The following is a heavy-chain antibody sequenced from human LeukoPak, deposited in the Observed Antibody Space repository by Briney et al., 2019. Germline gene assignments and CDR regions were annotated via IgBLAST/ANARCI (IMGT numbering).Heavy chain of an antibody. D-gene: IGHD3-22*01. V-gene: IGHV4-34*01. J-gene: IGHJ4*01. CDR3: ARDLGRSGYYGIEY. Sequence: SETLSLTCAVYGGSSSGYYWSWIRQPPGKGLEWLGEINHSGSTNYNPSLKSRVTISVDTSKNQFSLKLSSVTAADTAIYYCARDLGRSGYYGIEYWGHGTLVTVSS. CDR1: GGSSSGYY. CDR2: INHSGST.